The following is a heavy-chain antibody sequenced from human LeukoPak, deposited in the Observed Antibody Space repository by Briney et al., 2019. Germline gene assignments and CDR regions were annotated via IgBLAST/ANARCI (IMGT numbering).Heavy chain of an antibody. CDR3: ARGYCSSTSCYTGFDY. CDR2: INSNSGGT. V-gene: IGHV1-2*02. D-gene: IGHD2-2*02. Sequence: AASVKVSCKASGYTFTDYYMHWVRQAPGQGLEWMGWINSNSGGTNYAQKFQGRVTMTRGTSISTAYMELSRLRSDDTAVYYCARGYCSSTSCYTGFDYWGQGTLVTVSS. CDR1: GYTFTDYY. J-gene: IGHJ4*02.